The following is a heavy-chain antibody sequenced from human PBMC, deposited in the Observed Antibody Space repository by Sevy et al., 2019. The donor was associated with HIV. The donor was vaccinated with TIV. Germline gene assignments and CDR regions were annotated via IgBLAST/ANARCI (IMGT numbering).Heavy chain of an antibody. V-gene: IGHV3-23*01. D-gene: IGHD3-10*02. CDR2: LIENGVDT. CDR1: GFTFNNYA. CDR3: VKDYMFAADWAPDS. J-gene: IGHJ4*02. Sequence: GGFLRLSCAASGFTFNNYAMSWVRQPPGKGLEWVSGLIENGVDTYYSDSVRGRFTISRDNSKNTLYLQMNSLRAEDTAIYYCVKDYMFAADWAPDSWGQGTLVTVSS.